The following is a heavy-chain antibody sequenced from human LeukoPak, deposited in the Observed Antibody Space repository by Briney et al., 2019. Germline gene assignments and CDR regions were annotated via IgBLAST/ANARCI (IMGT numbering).Heavy chain of an antibody. CDR2: ISSSSSTI. CDR1: GFTFSSYS. V-gene: IGHV3-48*04. J-gene: IGHJ4*02. D-gene: IGHD6-19*01. CDR3: ARDCDSSGCHGLFDY. Sequence: GGSLRLSCAASGFTFSSYSMNWVRQAPGKGLEWVSYISSSSSTIYYADSVKGRFTISRDNAKNSLYLQMNSLRAEDTAVYYCARDCDSSGCHGLFDYWGQGTLVTVSS.